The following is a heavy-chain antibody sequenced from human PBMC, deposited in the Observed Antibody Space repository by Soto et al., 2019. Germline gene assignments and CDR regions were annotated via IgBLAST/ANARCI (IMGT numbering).Heavy chain of an antibody. CDR1: GGSISSYY. Sequence: PSETLSLTCTVSGGSISSYYWSWIRQPPGKGLEWIGEIYHSGSTNYNPSLKSRVTISVDKSKNQFSLKLSSVTAADTAVYYCARGSAQEKSWGQGTLVTVSS. V-gene: IGHV4-59*12. CDR2: IYHSGST. CDR3: ARGSAQEKS. J-gene: IGHJ4*02.